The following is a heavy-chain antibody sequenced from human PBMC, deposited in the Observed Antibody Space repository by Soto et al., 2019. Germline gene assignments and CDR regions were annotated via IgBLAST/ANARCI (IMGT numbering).Heavy chain of an antibody. CDR2: IYYSGST. Sequence: SETLSLTCTVSGGSISSSSHYWGWIRQPPGKGLEWIGSIYYSGSTYYNPSLKSRVTISVDTSKNQFSLKLSSVTAADTAVYYCARGDWGFWSGYQGYYYYGMDVWGQGTTVTVSS. D-gene: IGHD3-3*01. J-gene: IGHJ6*02. V-gene: IGHV4-39*07. CDR1: GGSISSSSHY. CDR3: ARGDWGFWSGYQGYYYYGMDV.